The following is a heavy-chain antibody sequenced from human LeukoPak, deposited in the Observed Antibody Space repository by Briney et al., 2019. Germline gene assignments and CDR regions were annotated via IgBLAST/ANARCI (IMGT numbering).Heavy chain of an antibody. CDR2: MNPNSGNT. CDR3: AGGDYGSIPYFDY. Sequence: GASVKVSCKASGYTFTSYDINWVRQATGQGLEWMGWMNPNSGNTGYAQKFQGRVTMTRDTSISTAYMELSRLRSDDTAVYYCAGGDYGSIPYFDYWGQGTLVTVSS. V-gene: IGHV1-8*01. J-gene: IGHJ4*02. D-gene: IGHD4/OR15-4a*01. CDR1: GYTFTSYD.